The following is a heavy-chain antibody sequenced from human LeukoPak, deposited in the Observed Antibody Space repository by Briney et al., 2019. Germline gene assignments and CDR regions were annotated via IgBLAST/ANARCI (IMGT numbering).Heavy chain of an antibody. CDR3: RSGYSHGDFDY. CDR1: GYTSTGYY. J-gene: IGHJ4*02. D-gene: IGHD5-18*01. CDR2: INPNSGGA. V-gene: IGHV1-2*02. Sequence: AASVKVSCKASGYTSTGYYMHWVRQAPGQGLEGMGWINPNSGGANYAQKFQGRVTMTRDTSISTAYMELSSLTSDDTAMYYCRSGYSHGDFDYWGQGTLVTVSS.